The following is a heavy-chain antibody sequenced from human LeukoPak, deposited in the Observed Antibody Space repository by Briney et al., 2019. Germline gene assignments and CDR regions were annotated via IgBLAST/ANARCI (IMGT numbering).Heavy chain of an antibody. D-gene: IGHD6-13*01. CDR1: GFTFSSYA. CDR3: AKDPDKYSSSWYKAY. Sequence: GGSLRLSCAASGFTFSSYAMSWVRQAPGKGLEWVSAISGSGGSTYYADSVKGRFTISRDNSKNTLYLQMNSLRAEDTAVYYCAKDPDKYSSSWYKAYWGQGTLVTVSS. V-gene: IGHV3-23*01. CDR2: ISGSGGST. J-gene: IGHJ4*02.